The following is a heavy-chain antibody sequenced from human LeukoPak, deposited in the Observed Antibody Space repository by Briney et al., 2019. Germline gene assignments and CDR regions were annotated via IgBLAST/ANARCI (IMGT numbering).Heavy chain of an antibody. J-gene: IGHJ3*02. CDR3: ARGVVTAIPDAFDI. CDR2: IYYSGST. V-gene: IGHV4-59*01. CDR1: GGSISSYY. Sequence: SETLSLTCTVSGGSISSYYWSWIRQPPGKGLEWIGYIYYSGSTNYNPSLKSRVTISVDTSKNQFSLKLSSVTAADTAVYYCARGVVTAIPDAFDIWGQGTMVTVSS. D-gene: IGHD2-21*02.